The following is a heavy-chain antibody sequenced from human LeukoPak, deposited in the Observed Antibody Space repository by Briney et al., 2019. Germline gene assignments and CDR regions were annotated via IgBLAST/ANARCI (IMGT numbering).Heavy chain of an antibody. V-gene: IGHV3-7*03. CDR1: GFTFSSYW. J-gene: IGHJ4*02. CDR2: IKQDGSEK. D-gene: IGHD6-19*01. Sequence: GGSLRLSCAASGFTFSSYWMSWVRQAPGKGLEWVANIKQDGSEKYYVDSVKGRFTISRDNAKNSLYLQMNSLRAEDTAVYYCARPKGAVAGTFPFDYWGQGTLATVSS. CDR3: ARPKGAVAGTFPFDY.